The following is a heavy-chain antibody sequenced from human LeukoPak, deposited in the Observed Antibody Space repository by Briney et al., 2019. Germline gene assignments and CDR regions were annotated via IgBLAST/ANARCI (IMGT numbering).Heavy chain of an antibody. CDR1: GFTFSSYA. Sequence: HTGGSLRLSCAASGFTFSSYAMSWVRQAPGKGLEWVSAISGSGGSTYYADSVKGRFTISRDNSKNTLYLQMNSLRAEDTAVYYCAKQGHSSRPFDYWGQGTLVTVSS. CDR3: AKQGHSSRPFDY. J-gene: IGHJ4*02. D-gene: IGHD6-13*01. V-gene: IGHV3-23*01. CDR2: ISGSGGST.